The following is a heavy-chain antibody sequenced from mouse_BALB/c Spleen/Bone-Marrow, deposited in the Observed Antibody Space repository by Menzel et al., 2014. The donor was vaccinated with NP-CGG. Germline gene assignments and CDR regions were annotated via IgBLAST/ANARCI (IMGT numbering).Heavy chain of an antibody. CDR2: IDPANGNT. CDR1: GFNFKDTY. J-gene: IGHJ1*01. Sequence: VQLKQSGAELVKPGASVKLSCTASGFNFKDTYMHWVKQRPEQGLEWIGRIDPANGNTKYNPKFQGKATITADTSSNTAYLQLSRLTSEDTAVYYGDRGGTAAAWYFDVWGPGTTVTVSS. V-gene: IGHV14-3*02. CDR3: DRGGTAAAWYFDV. D-gene: IGHD1-2*01.